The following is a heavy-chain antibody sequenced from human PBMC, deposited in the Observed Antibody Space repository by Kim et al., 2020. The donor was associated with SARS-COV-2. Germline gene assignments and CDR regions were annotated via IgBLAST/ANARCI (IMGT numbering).Heavy chain of an antibody. CDR2: IDPSDSYT. D-gene: IGHD3-9*01. CDR3: ARHVSDILTGYPNWFDP. Sequence: GESLKISCKGSGYSFTSYWIRWVRQMPGKGLEWMGRIDPSDSYTNYSPSFQVHVTISADKSISTAYLQWSSLKASDTAMYYCARHVSDILTGYPNWFDPWGQGTLVTVSP. CDR1: GYSFTSYW. J-gene: IGHJ5*02. V-gene: IGHV5-10-1*01.